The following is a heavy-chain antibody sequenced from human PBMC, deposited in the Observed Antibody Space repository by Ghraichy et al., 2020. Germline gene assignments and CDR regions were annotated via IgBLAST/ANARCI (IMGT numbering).Heavy chain of an antibody. CDR2: IDWDDDK. D-gene: IGHD1-26*01. V-gene: IGHV2-70*04. CDR1: GFSLSTSGMR. CDR3: AREYSGSYHDAFDI. J-gene: IGHJ3*02. Sequence: SGPTLVKPTQTLTLTCTFSGFSLSTSGMRVSWIRQPPGKALEWLARIDWDDDKFYSTSLKTRLTISKDTSKNQVVLTMTNMDPVDTATYYCAREYSGSYHDAFDIWGQGTMVTVSS.